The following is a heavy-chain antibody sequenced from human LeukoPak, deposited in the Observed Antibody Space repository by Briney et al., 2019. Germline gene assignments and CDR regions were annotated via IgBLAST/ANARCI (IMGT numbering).Heavy chain of an antibody. Sequence: SVKVSCKAFGGTFSSYAISWVRQAPGQGLEWMGRIIPILGIANYAQKFQGRVTITADKSTSTAYMELSSLRSEDTAVYYCASSGSGWYPRYNWFDPWGQGTLVTVSS. CDR1: GGTFSSYA. CDR2: IIPILGIA. V-gene: IGHV1-69*04. D-gene: IGHD6-19*01. J-gene: IGHJ5*02. CDR3: ASSGSGWYPRYNWFDP.